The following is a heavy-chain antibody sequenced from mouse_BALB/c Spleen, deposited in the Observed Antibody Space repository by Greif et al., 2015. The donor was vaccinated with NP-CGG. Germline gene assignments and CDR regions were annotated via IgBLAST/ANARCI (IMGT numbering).Heavy chain of an antibody. CDR3: ARGNYDYNYAMDY. CDR1: GYTFTNHH. V-gene: IGHV1S45*01. Sequence: EVKLVESGAELVRPGASAKISCKAFGYTFTNHHINWVKQRPGQGLDWIGYINPYNDYTSYNQKFKGKATLTVDKSSSTAYMELSSLTSEDSAVYYCARGNYDYNYAMDYWGQGTSVTVSS. J-gene: IGHJ4*01. CDR2: INPYNDYT. D-gene: IGHD2-4*01.